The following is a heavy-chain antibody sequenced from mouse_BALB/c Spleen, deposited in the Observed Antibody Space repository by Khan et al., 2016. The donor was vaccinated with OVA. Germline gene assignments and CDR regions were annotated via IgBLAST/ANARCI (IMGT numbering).Heavy chain of an antibody. CDR3: AKWGNSYYAMDY. CDR1: GFSLTNYG. J-gene: IGHJ4*01. D-gene: IGHD2-1*01. Sequence: HVQLKESGPDLVAPSQSLSITCTVSGFSLTNYGMSWVRQPPGKGLEWLGVIWGDGSTNYHSALKSRLSISKDKSKSQVFLKLHSLQTDDTSTYYWAKWGNSYYAMDYWGQGASVTVAS. V-gene: IGHV2-3*01. CDR2: IWGDGST.